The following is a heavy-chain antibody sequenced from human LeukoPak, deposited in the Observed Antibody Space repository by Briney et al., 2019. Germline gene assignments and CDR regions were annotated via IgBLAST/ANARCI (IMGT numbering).Heavy chain of an antibody. CDR1: GFTFSSYA. CDR2: ISYDGSNK. V-gene: IGHV3-30*04. CDR3: ARVPLPIVVVTAMYFQH. D-gene: IGHD2-21*02. Sequence: GGSLRLSCAASGFTFSSYAMHWVRQAPGKGLEWVAVISYDGSNKYYADSVKGRFTISRDNSKNTLYLQMNSLRAEDTAVYYCARVPLPIVVVTAMYFQHWGQGTLVTVSS. J-gene: IGHJ1*01.